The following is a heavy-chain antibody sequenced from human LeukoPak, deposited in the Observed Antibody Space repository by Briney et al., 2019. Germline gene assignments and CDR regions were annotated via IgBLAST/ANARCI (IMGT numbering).Heavy chain of an antibody. D-gene: IGHD6-19*01. CDR2: IDPIDSYT. J-gene: IGHJ4*02. Sequence: GESLKISCKGSGYSFTSYWIAWVRQMPGKGLEWMGRIDPIDSYTNYSPSFQGHVTISADKSISTAYLEWSSLGASDTAMYYCASLGVFGGVAGRDYWGQGTLVTVSS. CDR1: GYSFTSYW. CDR3: ASLGVFGGVAGRDY. V-gene: IGHV5-10-1*01.